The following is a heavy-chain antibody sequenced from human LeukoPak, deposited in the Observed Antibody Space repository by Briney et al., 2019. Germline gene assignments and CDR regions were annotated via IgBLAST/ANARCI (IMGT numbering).Heavy chain of an antibody. CDR2: INPNSGGT. V-gene: IGHV1-2*02. CDR3: ARGPITMIVVVIHWFDP. J-gene: IGHJ5*02. D-gene: IGHD3-22*01. CDR1: GYTFTGCY. Sequence: ASVTVSCKASGYTFTGCYMHWVRQAPGQGLEWMGWINPNSGGTNYAQKFQGRVTMTRDTSISADYMELSRLRSDDTGVYYCARGPITMIVVVIHWFDPWGQGDLVTVSS.